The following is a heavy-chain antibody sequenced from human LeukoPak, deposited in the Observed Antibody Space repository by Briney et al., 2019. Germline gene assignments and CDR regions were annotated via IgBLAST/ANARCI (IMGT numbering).Heavy chain of an antibody. Sequence: GGSVRLSCSASGFTFSYAWMKGVPQAPGKGLECVGRIKSKSDGGTTDYAAPVRGRFTISRDDSKNTLCLQMNSLQTEDTAVYYCTTEGFFQYSSGWSTLDYWGQGTLVTVSS. CDR2: IKSKSDGGTT. D-gene: IGHD6-19*01. CDR1: GFTFSYAW. CDR3: TTEGFFQYSSGWSTLDY. V-gene: IGHV3-15*01. J-gene: IGHJ4*02.